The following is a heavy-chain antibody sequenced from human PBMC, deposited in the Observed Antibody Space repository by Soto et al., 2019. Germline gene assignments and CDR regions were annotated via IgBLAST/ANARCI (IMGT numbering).Heavy chain of an antibody. CDR1: GFTFSSYG. V-gene: IGHV3-33*01. CDR3: VTSSGYH. D-gene: IGHD3-22*01. CDR2: TWFDGSNE. Sequence: QVQLVESGGGVVQPGRSLRLSCAASGFTFSSYGMHWVRQAPGKGLEWVAVTWFDGSNEYYGDSVKGRFTISRDNSKNTLYLEMSSLRAEDTAVYYCVTSSGYHWGQGTLVTVSS. J-gene: IGHJ5*02.